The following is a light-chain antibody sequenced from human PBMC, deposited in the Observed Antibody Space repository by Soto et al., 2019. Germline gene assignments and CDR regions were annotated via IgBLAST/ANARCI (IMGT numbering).Light chain of an antibody. J-gene: IGKJ1*01. CDR2: DAS. CDR3: QQYNSYPWT. Sequence: DIQMTQSPSTLSASVGDRVTITCRASQSISSWLAWYQQKPGKAPKLLIYDASSLESGVPSRFSGSRSGTEFTLTISSLQPDDFATYYCQQYNSYPWTFGQGTKVDIK. CDR1: QSISSW. V-gene: IGKV1-5*01.